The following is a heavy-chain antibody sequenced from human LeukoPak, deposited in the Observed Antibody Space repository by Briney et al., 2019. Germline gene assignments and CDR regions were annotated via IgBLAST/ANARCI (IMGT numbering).Heavy chain of an antibody. D-gene: IGHD3-3*01. CDR1: GVTLGTYA. CDR3: SKDKPRSFWSGYHYFDY. Sequence: GGSLRLSCAASGVTLGTYAMSWARQAPGKGLEWVSGISSSGSGDNTYYADSVKGRFTISRDSSKNTLYLQMNSLRAEDTAVYYCSKDKPRSFWSGYHYFDYWGQGTLVTVSS. J-gene: IGHJ4*02. CDR2: ISSSGSGDNT. V-gene: IGHV3-23*01.